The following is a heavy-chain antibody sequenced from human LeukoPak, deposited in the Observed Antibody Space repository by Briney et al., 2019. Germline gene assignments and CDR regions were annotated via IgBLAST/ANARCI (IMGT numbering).Heavy chain of an antibody. CDR1: GYTFTSYG. V-gene: IGHV1-2*02. CDR3: ARDPHPYCGDDRYPHYYYSYMDV. Sequence: ASVKVSCKASGYTFTSYGISWVRQAPGQGLEWMGWINPNSGGTNYAQKFQGRVTMTRDTSISTVYMELSRLRSDDTAVYYCARDPHPYCGDDRYPHYYYSYMDVWGKGTTVTVSS. J-gene: IGHJ6*03. CDR2: INPNSGGT. D-gene: IGHD2-21*02.